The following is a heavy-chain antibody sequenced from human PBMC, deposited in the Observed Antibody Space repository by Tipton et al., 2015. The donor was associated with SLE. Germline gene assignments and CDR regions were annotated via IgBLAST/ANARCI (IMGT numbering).Heavy chain of an antibody. J-gene: IGHJ4*02. V-gene: IGHV1-18*01. D-gene: IGHD4-17*01. CDR2: ISGYSGNT. Sequence: QSGAEVKKPGASVKVSCKASGYTFTSYGLSWVRQAPGQGLEWVGWISGYSGNTDYAQKLQCRVTMTTDTSTSTAYMELSSLRSGDTAVYYCARTYYGDPRDFDDWGQGTLVTVSS. CDR3: ARTYYGDPRDFDD. CDR1: GYTFTSYG.